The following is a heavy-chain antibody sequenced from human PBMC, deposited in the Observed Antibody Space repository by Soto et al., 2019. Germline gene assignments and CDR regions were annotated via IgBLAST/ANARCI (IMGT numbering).Heavy chain of an antibody. CDR1: GGPFRGYC. J-gene: IGHJ5*02. CDR2: MNPGVSS. CDR3: AIVIRRGPVAHCGNP. V-gene: IGHV4-34*01. Sequence: SGTLTLTWCGYGGPFRGYCWSGSRQPPGQGMEWIGEMNPGVSSNYNPSLKSRVTVSVDTSKKQFSLKLTSVTAADTAVYYCAIVIRRGPVAHCGNPW. D-gene: IGHD2-21*01.